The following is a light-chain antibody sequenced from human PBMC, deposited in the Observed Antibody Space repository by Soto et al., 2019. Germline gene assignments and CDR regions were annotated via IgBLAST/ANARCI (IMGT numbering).Light chain of an antibody. V-gene: IGKV3-20*01. Sequence: ELVLTQSPGTLSLSPGDRATLSCRASQSISSSSLAWYQQKPGQAPRLLIYGASIRATGIPDRFSGSGSGTDFTLTINRLEPEDFAVYYCQEYVSLVPWTFGQGTKVHIK. CDR1: QSISSSS. J-gene: IGKJ1*01. CDR2: GAS. CDR3: QEYVSLVPWT.